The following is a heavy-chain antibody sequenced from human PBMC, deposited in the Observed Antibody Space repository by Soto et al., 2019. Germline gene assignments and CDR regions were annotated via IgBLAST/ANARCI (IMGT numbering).Heavy chain of an antibody. D-gene: IGHD6-13*01. CDR2: IYYSGST. J-gene: IGHJ5*02. V-gene: IGHV4-31*03. Sequence: QVQLQESGPGLVKPSQTLSLTCTVSGGSISSGGYYWSWIRQHPGKGLEWIGYIYYSGSTYYNPSLETRVTISVDTSKNQFSLKLSSVAAADTAVYYCARGQGAAAGLNWFDPWGQGTLVTVSS. CDR1: GGSISSGGYY. CDR3: ARGQGAAAGLNWFDP.